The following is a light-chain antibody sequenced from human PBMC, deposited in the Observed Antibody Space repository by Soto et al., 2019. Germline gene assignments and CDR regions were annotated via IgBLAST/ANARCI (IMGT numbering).Light chain of an antibody. V-gene: IGKV3-20*01. J-gene: IGKJ1*01. Sequence: EIVLTQSPGTLSLSPGERATLSCRASQSLSKTYLAWYQQKPGQAPRLLIDGASSRATGTPDRFSGSGSGTDFTLTISRLEPEDFAVYYCQQYVRPPWTFGQGNKVEIK. CDR2: GAS. CDR1: QSLSKTY. CDR3: QQYVRPPWT.